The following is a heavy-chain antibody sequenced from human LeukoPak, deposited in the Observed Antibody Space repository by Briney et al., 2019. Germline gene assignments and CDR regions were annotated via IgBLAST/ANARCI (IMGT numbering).Heavy chain of an antibody. CDR2: IRFDGSNK. D-gene: IGHD6-13*01. Sequence: GGSLRLSCAASGFTFSSYGMHWVRQAPGKGLEWVAFIRFDGSNKYYADSVKGRFTISRDNSKNTLYLQMNSLRAEDTAVYYCASQYSSSWYGGGGAFDYWGQGTLVTVSS. CDR1: GFTFSSYG. CDR3: ASQYSSSWYGGGGAFDY. J-gene: IGHJ4*02. V-gene: IGHV3-30*02.